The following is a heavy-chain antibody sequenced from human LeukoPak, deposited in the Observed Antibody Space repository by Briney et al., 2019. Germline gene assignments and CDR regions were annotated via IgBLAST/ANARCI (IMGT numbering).Heavy chain of an antibody. J-gene: IGHJ6*02. V-gene: IGHV4-4*07. CDR3: ARDYYYYGMDV. CDR2: ISASEST. Sequence: SESLSLTCTDPGDSISSYFWNSVRQPAGKGLEWIGRISASESTNYNPSLTSRVTMSVDTSKNQFSLRLSSVTAADTAVYYCARDYYYYGMDVWGQGTTVTVSS. CDR1: GDSISSYF.